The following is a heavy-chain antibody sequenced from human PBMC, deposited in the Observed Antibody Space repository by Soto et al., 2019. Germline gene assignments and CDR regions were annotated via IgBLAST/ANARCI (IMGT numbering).Heavy chain of an antibody. CDR2: IYYSGST. D-gene: IGHD3-3*01. CDR3: ASLTIFGVVISRYGMDV. CDR1: GGSISSGVYY. J-gene: IGHJ6*02. V-gene: IGHV4-31*03. Sequence: PSETLSLTCTVSGGSISSGVYYWSWIRHHPGKGLEWIGYIYYSGSTYYNPSLKSRVTIPVDTSKNQFSLKLSSVTAADTAVYYCASLTIFGVVISRYGMDVWGQGTTVTV.